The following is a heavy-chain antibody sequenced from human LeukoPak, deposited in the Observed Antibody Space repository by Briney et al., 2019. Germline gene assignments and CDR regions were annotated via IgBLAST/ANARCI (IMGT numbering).Heavy chain of an antibody. CDR1: GFSVGGNY. V-gene: IGHV3-53*01. CDR3: ARDRRRLRGMNGDGDAFDI. J-gene: IGHJ3*02. CDR2: IYSDGSI. D-gene: IGHD1-1*01. Sequence: GGSLRLSCAASGFSVGGNYISWVRQAPGKGLEWVSMIYSDGSIFHADSVKVRFTMSRDNSRNTLDLQMNSLRVEDTAVYFCARDRRRLRGMNGDGDAFDIWGQGTMVTVSS.